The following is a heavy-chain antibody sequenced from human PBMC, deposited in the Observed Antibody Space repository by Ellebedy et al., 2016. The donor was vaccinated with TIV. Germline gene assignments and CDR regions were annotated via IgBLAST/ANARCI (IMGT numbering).Heavy chain of an antibody. D-gene: IGHD6-13*01. V-gene: IGHV3-74*01. Sequence: GGSLRPSCAAPGFTFSSYWMQWVRKVPGKGLVWVSRINTDGSTINSAASVKGRFTISRDNAKNTLYLQINSLRAEDTAIYYCVRGGLPAAGDYWGQGTLVTVSS. CDR1: GFTFSSYW. CDR3: VRGGLPAAGDY. J-gene: IGHJ4*02. CDR2: INTDGSTI.